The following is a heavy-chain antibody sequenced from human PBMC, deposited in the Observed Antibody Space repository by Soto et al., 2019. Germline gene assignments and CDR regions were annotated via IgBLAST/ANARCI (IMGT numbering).Heavy chain of an antibody. CDR2: IIPIFGTA. CDR3: ARGLVRGVIIILSGMDV. Sequence: SVKVSCKASGGTFSSYAISWVRQAPGQGLEWMGGIIPIFGTANYAQKFQGRVTITADESTSTAYMELSSLRSEDTAVYYCARGLVRGVIIILSGMDVWGQGTTVTVSS. J-gene: IGHJ6*02. CDR1: GGTFSSYA. D-gene: IGHD3-10*01. V-gene: IGHV1-69*13.